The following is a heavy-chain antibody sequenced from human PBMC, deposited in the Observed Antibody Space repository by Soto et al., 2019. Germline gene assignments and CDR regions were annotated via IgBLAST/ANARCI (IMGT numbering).Heavy chain of an antibody. CDR3: TREGVKEVADTGIWFDP. CDR1: GESVSSNSAG. V-gene: IGHV6-1*01. CDR2: TYYRSKWYI. J-gene: IGHJ5*02. D-gene: IGHD6-19*01. Sequence: PSQTLSLTCAISGESVSSNSAGWNWIRQSPSRGLEWLGRTYYRSKWYIDYAVSVKSRITITPDTSKNQVSLQLNSVTPEDTAVYYCTREGVKEVADTGIWFDPWGQGIQVTVSS.